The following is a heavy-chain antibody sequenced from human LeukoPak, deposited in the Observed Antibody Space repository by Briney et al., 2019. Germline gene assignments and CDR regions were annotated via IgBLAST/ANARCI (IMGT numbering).Heavy chain of an antibody. Sequence: QSGGSLRLSCAASGFTVSGNYMSWVRQAPGKGLEWVSLIYSDGGSTYYADSVKGRFTISRDNSKNTLYLQMNSLRAEDTAVYYCAKVSQYYWGQGTLVTVSS. J-gene: IGHJ4*02. D-gene: IGHD2/OR15-2a*01. V-gene: IGHV3-53*05. CDR3: AKVSQYY. CDR2: IYSDGGST. CDR1: GFTVSGNY.